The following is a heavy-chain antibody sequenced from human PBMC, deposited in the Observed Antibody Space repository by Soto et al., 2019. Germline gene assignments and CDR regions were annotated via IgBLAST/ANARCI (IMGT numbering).Heavy chain of an antibody. CDR1: GVTFSSSW. V-gene: IGHV3-7*04. J-gene: IGHJ6*02. CDR2: INQGESEK. CDR3: ARGHYGMDV. Sequence: GGSLRLSCGGSGVTFSSSWMSWVRQAPGKGLEWVANINQGESEKNYVDSVKGRFTVSRDNAKSSVYLQMNSLRVEDTAVYYCARGHYGMDVWGQGTTVTVSS.